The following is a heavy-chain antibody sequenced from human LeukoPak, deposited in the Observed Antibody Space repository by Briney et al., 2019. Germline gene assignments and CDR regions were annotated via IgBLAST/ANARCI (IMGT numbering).Heavy chain of an antibody. CDR1: GFIFGSCA. CDR3: AKERQGNRHIIEY. J-gene: IGHJ4*02. Sequence: GGSLRLLCSPSGFIFGSCAMTWVRQAPGEGLEWVSCISGSGSGTFYALCVKGRVTISRDNPQNTLYLQRDSLRAEDTALYYSAKERQGNRHIIEYWGQGTLVTVSS. D-gene: IGHD2-21*01. V-gene: IGHV3-23*01. CDR2: ISGSGSGT.